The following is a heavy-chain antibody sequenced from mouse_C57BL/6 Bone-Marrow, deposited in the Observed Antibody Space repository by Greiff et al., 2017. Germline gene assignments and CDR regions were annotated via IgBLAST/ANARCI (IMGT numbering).Heavy chain of an antibody. V-gene: IGHV1-69*01. D-gene: IGHD1-1*01. J-gene: IGHJ2*01. CDR3: ARDYYGSSYFDY. CDR2: IDPSDSYT. Sequence: QLQQPGAELVMPGASVKLSCKASGYTFTSYWMHWVKQRPGQGLEWIGEIDPSDSYTNYNQKFKGKSTLTVDKSSSTAYMQLSSLTSEDSAVYYCARDYYGSSYFDYWGQGTTLTVSS. CDR1: GYTFTSYW.